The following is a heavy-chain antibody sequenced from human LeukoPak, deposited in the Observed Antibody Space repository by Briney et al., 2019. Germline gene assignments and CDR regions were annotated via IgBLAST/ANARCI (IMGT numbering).Heavy chain of an antibody. CDR1: GFTFSAYN. Sequence: GGSLRLSCAASGFTFSAYNMNWVRRTPGKGLEWVSSITTSSSYMFYADPVRGRFTISRDNAENSLYLQMSSLSAEDTAVYYCAKSRQVILAAPPFDSWGQGTLVTVSS. CDR3: AKSRQVILAAPPFDS. V-gene: IGHV3-21*04. CDR2: ITTSSSYM. D-gene: IGHD2-2*01. J-gene: IGHJ4*02.